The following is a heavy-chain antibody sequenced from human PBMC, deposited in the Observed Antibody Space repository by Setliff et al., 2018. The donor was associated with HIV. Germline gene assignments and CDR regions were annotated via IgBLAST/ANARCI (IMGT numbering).Heavy chain of an antibody. CDR2: IYYSGST. J-gene: IGHJ4*02. D-gene: IGHD6-13*01. CDR3: ARGYSSSYYFDY. Sequence: SETLSLTCAVHGGPLTDHYWNWIRQSPGKGLEWIGSIYYSGSTNYNPSLKSRVTVSVDTSKNQFSLKLSSVTAADTAVYYCARGYSSSYYFDYWGQGTLVTVSS. V-gene: IGHV4-34*01. CDR1: GGPLTDHY.